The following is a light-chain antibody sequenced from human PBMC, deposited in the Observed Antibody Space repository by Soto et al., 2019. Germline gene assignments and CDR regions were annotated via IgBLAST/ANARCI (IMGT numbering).Light chain of an antibody. CDR2: EVS. V-gene: IGLV2-18*02. CDR1: SSDVGSYNR. Sequence: QSALTQPPSVSGSPGQSVAISCTGTSSDVGSYNRVSRYQQAPGTAPKVMIYEVSNRPSGVPDRFSGSKSGNTASLTISGLQPEDEADYYCYSFTSSNTYVFGTGTKLTVL. J-gene: IGLJ1*01. CDR3: YSFTSSNTYV.